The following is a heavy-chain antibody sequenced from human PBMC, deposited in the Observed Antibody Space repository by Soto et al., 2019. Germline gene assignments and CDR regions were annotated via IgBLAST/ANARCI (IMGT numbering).Heavy chain of an antibody. CDR1: GGSISSYY. D-gene: IGHD2-8*01. J-gene: IGHJ5*02. V-gene: IGHV4-59*08. CDR2: IYYNGST. CDR3: TKVSSGWFDP. Sequence: SETLSLTCTVSGGSISSYYWSWIRQPPGKGQEWIGYIYYNGSTNYNPSLKSRVTISVDTSGNQFSLRLTSVTAADTAVYYCTKVSSGWFDPWGQGTLVTVSS.